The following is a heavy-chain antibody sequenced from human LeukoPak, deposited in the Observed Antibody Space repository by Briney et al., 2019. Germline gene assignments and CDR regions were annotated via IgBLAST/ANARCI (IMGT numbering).Heavy chain of an antibody. J-gene: IGHJ4*02. D-gene: IGHD4-17*01. CDR2: ISWNSGSI. CDR3: AKGFMTTVTIGLFDY. CDR1: GFTFDDYA. Sequence: GGSLRLSCAASGFTFDDYAMHWVRQAPGKGLEWVSGISWNSGSIGYADSVKGRFTISRDNAKNSLYLQMNSLRAEDTALYYCAKGFMTTVTIGLFDYWGQGTLVTVSS. V-gene: IGHV3-9*01.